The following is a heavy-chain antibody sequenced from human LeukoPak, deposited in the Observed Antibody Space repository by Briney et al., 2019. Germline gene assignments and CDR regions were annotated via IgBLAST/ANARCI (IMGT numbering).Heavy chain of an antibody. Sequence: GGSLRLSCAASGFTSSSYGMHWVRQAPGKGLEWVAVISYDGSNKYYADSVKGRFTISRDNSKNTLYLQMNSLRAEDTAVYYCARAFYYYDSDYWGQGTLVTVSS. D-gene: IGHD3-22*01. CDR2: ISYDGSNK. CDR1: GFTSSSYG. V-gene: IGHV3-30*03. J-gene: IGHJ4*02. CDR3: ARAFYYYDSDY.